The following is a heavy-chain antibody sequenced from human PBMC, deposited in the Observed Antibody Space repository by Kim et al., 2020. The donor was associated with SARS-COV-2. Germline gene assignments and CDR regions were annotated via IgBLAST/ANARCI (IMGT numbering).Heavy chain of an antibody. CDR3: ARDGLYYDFWSGYYMEYYYYYMDV. J-gene: IGHJ6*03. Sequence: GGSLRLSCAASGFTFSSYSMNWVRQAPGKGLEWVSSISSSSSYIYYADSVKGRFTISRDNAKNSLYLQMNSLRAEDTAVYYCARDGLYYDFWSGYYMEYYYYYMDVWGKGTTVTVSS. D-gene: IGHD3-3*01. CDR2: ISSSSSYI. CDR1: GFTFSSYS. V-gene: IGHV3-21*01.